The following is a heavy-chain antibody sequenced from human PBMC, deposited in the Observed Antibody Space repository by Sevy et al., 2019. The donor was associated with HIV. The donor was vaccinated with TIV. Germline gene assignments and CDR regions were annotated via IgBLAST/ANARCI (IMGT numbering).Heavy chain of an antibody. J-gene: IGHJ5*02. D-gene: IGHD3-10*01. Sequence: GGSLRLSCAASGFTFSSYAMSWVRQAPGKGLEWVSAISGSGGSTYYADSVKGRFTISRDNSKNTLYLQMNSLRAEDTAVYCSAKDLTRFGEFQGWFDPWGQGTLVTVSS. V-gene: IGHV3-23*01. CDR1: GFTFSSYA. CDR3: AKDLTRFGEFQGWFDP. CDR2: ISGSGGST.